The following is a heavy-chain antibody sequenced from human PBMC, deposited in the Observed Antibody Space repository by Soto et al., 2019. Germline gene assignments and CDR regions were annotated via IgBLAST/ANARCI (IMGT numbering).Heavy chain of an antibody. CDR3: AFNSGSGSYYFDY. J-gene: IGHJ4*02. D-gene: IGHD3-10*01. Sequence: EVPLLESGGGLVQPGGSLRLSFAASGFTFSSYAMWWVRQAPGKGLECVSAISGGGETTYYADSVKGRFTISRDNSKNTLYRQMNSLRAEDTAVYYCAFNSGSGSYYFDYWGQGTLVTVSS. V-gene: IGHV3-23*01. CDR2: ISGGGETT. CDR1: GFTFSSYA.